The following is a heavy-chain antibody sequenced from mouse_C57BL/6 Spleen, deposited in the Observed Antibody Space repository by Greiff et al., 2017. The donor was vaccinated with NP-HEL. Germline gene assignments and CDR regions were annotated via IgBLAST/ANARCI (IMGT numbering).Heavy chain of an antibody. CDR1: GFTFSDYG. Sequence: DVMLVESGGGLVKPGGSLKLSCAASGFTFSDYGMHWVRQAPEKGLEWVAYISSGSSTIYYADTVKGRFTISRDNAKNTLFLQMTSLRSEDTAMYYCARNWEMSYWYFDVWGTGTTVTVSS. V-gene: IGHV5-17*01. D-gene: IGHD4-1*01. J-gene: IGHJ1*03. CDR2: ISSGSSTI. CDR3: ARNWEMSYWYFDV.